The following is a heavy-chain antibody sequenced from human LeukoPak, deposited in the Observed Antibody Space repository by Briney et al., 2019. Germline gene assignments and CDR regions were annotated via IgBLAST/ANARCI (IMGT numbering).Heavy chain of an antibody. V-gene: IGHV1-18*01. D-gene: IGHD3-3*01. Sequence: ASVKVSCKTSGYIFTSYGINWVRQAPGQGLEWMGRISAHNGNANYAQKFQGRVTMTTDTLATTAYMELRSLRSDDTAVYYCARDLERYYDLEGRSGYWGQGTLVTVSS. CDR3: ARDLERYYDLEGRSGY. J-gene: IGHJ4*02. CDR1: GYIFTSYG. CDR2: ISAHNGNA.